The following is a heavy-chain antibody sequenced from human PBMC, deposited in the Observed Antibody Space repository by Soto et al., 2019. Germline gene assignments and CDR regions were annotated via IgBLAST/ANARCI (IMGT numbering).Heavy chain of an antibody. Sequence: GASLKISCKGSGYSFTSYWISWVRQMPGKGLEWMGRIDPSDSYTNYSPSFQGHDTISADKSISTAYLQWSSLKASDTAMYYCARRAYGSGSHNRAFDYWGQGTLVTVSS. CDR3: ARRAYGSGSHNRAFDY. CDR2: IDPSDSYT. J-gene: IGHJ4*02. V-gene: IGHV5-10-1*01. CDR1: GYSFTSYW. D-gene: IGHD3-10*01.